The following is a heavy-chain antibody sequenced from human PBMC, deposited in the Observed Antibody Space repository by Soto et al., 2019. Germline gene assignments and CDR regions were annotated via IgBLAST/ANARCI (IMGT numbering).Heavy chain of an antibody. CDR1: GFTFSSYA. J-gene: IGHJ6*02. D-gene: IGHD2-2*02. CDR2: ISGSGGST. CDR3: VRGGRCSSTSCYTWYYGVDA. Sequence: LRLSCGASGFTFSSYAMSWVRQAPGKGLEWVSGISGSGGSTYYADFVKGRFTISRDNSKNTLYLQMNSLRAEDTAVYYCVRGGRCSSTSCYTWYYGVDAWGQGTTVTVSS. V-gene: IGHV3-23*01.